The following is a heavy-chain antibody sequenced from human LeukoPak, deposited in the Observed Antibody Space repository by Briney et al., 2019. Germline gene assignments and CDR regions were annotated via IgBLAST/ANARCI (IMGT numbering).Heavy chain of an antibody. V-gene: IGHV3-11*01. CDR2: ISGSGSDL. D-gene: IGHD2-15*01. J-gene: IGHJ6*02. Sequence: GGSLRLSCVACGFTFSDYYMSWVRQAPGRGLEWVSYISGSGSDLYYADSVNGLFTISSDKAKNPVFLQMNRLRPDDTALYYCARSVGYYYNMDVWGQGTTVRVSS. CDR3: ARSVGYYYNMDV. CDR1: GFTFSDYY.